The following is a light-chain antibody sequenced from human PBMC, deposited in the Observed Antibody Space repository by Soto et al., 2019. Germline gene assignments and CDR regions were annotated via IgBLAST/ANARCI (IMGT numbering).Light chain of an antibody. J-gene: IGLJ1*01. V-gene: IGLV2-14*01. CDR3: SSWTSSSSYV. Sequence: QSVLTQPASVSGSPGQSIAISCTGTSSDVGGYSSVSWYQQYPGKAPKLMIHDVSNRPSGVSDRFSGSKSGNTASLTISGLQAEDEADYYCSSWTSSSSYVFGSGTKVTV. CDR2: DVS. CDR1: SSDVGGYSS.